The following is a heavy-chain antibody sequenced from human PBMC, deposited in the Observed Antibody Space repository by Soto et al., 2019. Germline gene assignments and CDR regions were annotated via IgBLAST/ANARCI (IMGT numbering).Heavy chain of an antibody. CDR2: INPNSGGT. J-gene: IGHJ5*02. CDR1: GGTFSSYA. V-gene: IGHV1-2*02. CDR3: AREGLDP. Sequence: ASVKVSCKASGGTFSSYAISWVRQAPGQGLEWMGWINPNSGGTNYAQKFQGRVTMTRDTSISTAYMELSRLRSDDTAVYYCAREGLDPWGQGTLVTVSS.